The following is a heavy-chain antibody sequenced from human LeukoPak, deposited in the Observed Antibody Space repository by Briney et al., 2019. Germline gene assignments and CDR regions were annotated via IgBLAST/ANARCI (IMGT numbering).Heavy chain of an antibody. CDR2: IYPGDSDT. CDR3: AGTYYYGSSGYHSPYYYYGMDV. D-gene: IGHD3-22*01. V-gene: IGHV5-51*01. Sequence: GESLKISWKGSGYSFTSYWIGWVRQMPGKGLEWMGIIYPGDSDTRYCPSCQGQVPIAHGQYISTAYLQWSSLKASDTAMYYCAGTYYYGSSGYHSPYYYYGMDVWGQGTTVTVSS. CDR1: GYSFTSYW. J-gene: IGHJ6*02.